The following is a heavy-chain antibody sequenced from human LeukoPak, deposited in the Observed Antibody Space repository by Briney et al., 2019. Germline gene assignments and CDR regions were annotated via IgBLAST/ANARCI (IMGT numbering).Heavy chain of an antibody. CDR1: GFTFSSYS. D-gene: IGHD6-13*01. Sequence: GGSQRLSCAASGFTFSSYSMNWVRQAPGKGLEWVSSIDFTSRYIYNADSVKGRFTTSRDNAKNSLDLQMNSLKVEDTAVYYCATPAAGPGAEYSLYWGQGTLVIVSS. V-gene: IGHV3-21*01. CDR3: ATPAAGPGAEYSLY. J-gene: IGHJ1*01. CDR2: IDFTSRYI.